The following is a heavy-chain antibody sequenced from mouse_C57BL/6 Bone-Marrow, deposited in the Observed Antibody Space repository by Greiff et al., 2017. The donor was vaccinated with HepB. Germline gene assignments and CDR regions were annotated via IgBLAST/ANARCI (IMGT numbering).Heavy chain of an antibody. V-gene: IGHV1-63*01. Sequence: VQRVESGAELVRPGTSVKMSCKASGYTFTNYWIGWAKQRPGHGLEWIGDIYPGGGYTNYNEKFKGKATLTADKSSSTAYMQISSLTSEDSAIYYCSRFHGSSHYYAMDYWGQGTSVTVSS. J-gene: IGHJ4*01. CDR1: GYTFTNYW. CDR3: SRFHGSSHYYAMDY. D-gene: IGHD1-1*01. CDR2: IYPGGGYT.